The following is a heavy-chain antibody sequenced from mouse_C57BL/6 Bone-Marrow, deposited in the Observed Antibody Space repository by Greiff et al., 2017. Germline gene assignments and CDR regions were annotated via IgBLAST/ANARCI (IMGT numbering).Heavy chain of an antibody. CDR2: IYPRDGST. J-gene: IGHJ1*03. V-gene: IGHV1-85*01. CDR1: GYTFTSYA. CDR3: ARDYASGYWYFDV. D-gene: IGHD1-1*01. Sequence: QVQLQQSGAELVKPGASVKLSCKASGYTFTSYAINWVKQRPGQGLEWIGRIYPRDGSTKYNEKFKGKATLTVDTSSSTAYMELNSLTSEDSAVYFCARDYASGYWYFDVWGTGTAVTVSS.